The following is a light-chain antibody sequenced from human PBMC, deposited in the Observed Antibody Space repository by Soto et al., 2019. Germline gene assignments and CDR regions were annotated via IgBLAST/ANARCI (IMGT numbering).Light chain of an antibody. V-gene: IGLV1-44*01. CDR2: SNN. J-gene: IGLJ2*01. CDR3: AACDDSLNGVV. CDR1: SSNIGSNT. Sequence: QPVLTQPPSASGTPGQRVTISCSGSSSNIGSNTVNWYQQLPGTAPKLLIYSNNQRPSGVPDRFSASKSGASASLAISGLPSEDEADYYCAACDDSLNGVVFGGGTKLTV.